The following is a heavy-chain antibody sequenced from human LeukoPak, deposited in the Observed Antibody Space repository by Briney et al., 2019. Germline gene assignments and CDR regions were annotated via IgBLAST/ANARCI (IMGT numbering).Heavy chain of an antibody. D-gene: IGHD1-7*01. CDR2: INHSGST. CDR3: ARGSRNYATLYYYYGMDV. Sequence: PSETLSLTCAVYGGSFSGYYWSWIRQPPGKGLGWIGEINHSGSTNYNPSLKSRVTISVDTSKNQFSLKLSSVTAADTAVYYCARGSRNYATLYYYYGMDVWGQGTTVTVSS. CDR1: GGSFSGYY. J-gene: IGHJ6*02. V-gene: IGHV4-34*01.